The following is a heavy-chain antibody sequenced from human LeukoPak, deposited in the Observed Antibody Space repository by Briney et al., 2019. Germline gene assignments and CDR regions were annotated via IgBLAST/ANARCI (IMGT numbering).Heavy chain of an antibody. J-gene: IGHJ4*02. CDR1: GFTFSRYA. V-gene: IGHV3-30-3*01. Sequence: GGSLRLSCSASGFTFSRYAMHWVRQAPGKGLEWVAVISYDGSNKYYADSVKGRFTISRDNSKNTLYLQMNSLRAEDTAVYYCANVSSGSPDYWGQGTLVTVSS. D-gene: IGHD1-26*01. CDR3: ANVSSGSPDY. CDR2: ISYDGSNK.